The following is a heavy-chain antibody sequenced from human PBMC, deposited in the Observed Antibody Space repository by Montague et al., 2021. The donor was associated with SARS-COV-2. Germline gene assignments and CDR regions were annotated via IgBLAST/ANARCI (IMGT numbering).Heavy chain of an antibody. D-gene: IGHD2-15*01. CDR1: GDSISGFY. V-gene: IGHV4-4*07. Sequence: SETRSLTCTVSGDSISGFYRSWIRQPVGKGLEWVGRISTSGSTNXNPSLKSRVTMSVDTSKNQFSLKLSSVTAADTAVYYCARGVVAATGSLDYWGQGTLVTVSS. CDR3: ARGVVAATGSLDY. J-gene: IGHJ4*02. CDR2: ISTSGST.